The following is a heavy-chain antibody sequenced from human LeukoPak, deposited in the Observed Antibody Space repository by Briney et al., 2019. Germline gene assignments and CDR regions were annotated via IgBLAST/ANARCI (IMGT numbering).Heavy chain of an antibody. D-gene: IGHD5-18*01. V-gene: IGHV4-39*01. CDR3: ARGRGYSYY. J-gene: IGHJ4*02. Sequence: SETLSLTCTVSGGSISSSSYYWGWIRQPPGKGLEWIGSIYYSGSTYYNPSLKSRVTISVDTSKNQFPLKLSSVTAADTAVYYCARGRGYSYYWGQGTLVTVSS. CDR2: IYYSGST. CDR1: GGSISSSSYY.